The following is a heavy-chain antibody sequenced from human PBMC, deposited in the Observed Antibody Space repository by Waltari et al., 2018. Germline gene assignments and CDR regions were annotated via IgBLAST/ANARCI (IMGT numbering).Heavy chain of an antibody. J-gene: IGHJ2*01. D-gene: IGHD4-17*01. Sequence: EVQLLESGGGLEQPGGSLRLSCAASGFILRRYAMNWVRQVPGKGPEWVSSIAVSGNVYYSESVAGRFTISRDISRNTLYLQMNSLRVEDTAKYYCAKTFADYDPYWYLDLWGRGTLVIVSS. CDR3: AKTFADYDPYWYLDL. V-gene: IGHV3-23*05. CDR1: GFILRRYA. CDR2: IAVSGNV.